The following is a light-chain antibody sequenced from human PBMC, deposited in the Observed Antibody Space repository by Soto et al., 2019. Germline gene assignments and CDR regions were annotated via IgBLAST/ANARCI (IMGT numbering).Light chain of an antibody. Sequence: EIVLTQSPDTLSLSPGERATLSCGASQSVSTNSLAWYQQKRGQAPRPLIYGASSRATGTPDRFSGSGSGTDFTLIISRLEPEDFAVYYCQQYGSSVLTFGGGTKVVIK. CDR2: GAS. J-gene: IGKJ4*01. V-gene: IGKV3-20*01. CDR1: QSVSTNS. CDR3: QQYGSSVLT.